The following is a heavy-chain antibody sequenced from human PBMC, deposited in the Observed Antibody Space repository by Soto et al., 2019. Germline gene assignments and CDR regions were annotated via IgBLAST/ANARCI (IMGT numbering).Heavy chain of an antibody. CDR1: GGSISSSDYY. J-gene: IGHJ5*01. D-gene: IGHD3-22*01. CDR2: IYYSGSP. Sequence: SETLSLTCTVSGGSISSSDYYWGWIRQPPGKGLEWIGTIYYSGSPYYNPSLKSRLTISADTSKNQFSLELSSVTAADTAVYYCARHLPYHYNPGAPDSWGQGTLVTVSS. CDR3: ARHLPYHYNPGAPDS. V-gene: IGHV4-39*01.